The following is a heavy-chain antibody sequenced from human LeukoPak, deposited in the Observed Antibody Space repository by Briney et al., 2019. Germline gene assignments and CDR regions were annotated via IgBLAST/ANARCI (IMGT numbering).Heavy chain of an antibody. Sequence: GAAVKFACKASGGTVSSFAISWVRQAPGQGLEWIGRIIPILGIANYAQKFKGRVTITADKSTSTAYMELSSLRSEDTAVYYCARDQRSPGLEYNWFDPWGQGTLVTVSS. D-gene: IGHD5-24*01. J-gene: IGHJ5*02. CDR2: IIPILGIA. CDR3: ARDQRSPGLEYNWFDP. CDR1: GGTVSSFA. V-gene: IGHV1-69*04.